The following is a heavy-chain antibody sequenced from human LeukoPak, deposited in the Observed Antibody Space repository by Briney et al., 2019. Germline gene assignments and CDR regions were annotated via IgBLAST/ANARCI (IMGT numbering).Heavy chain of an antibody. Sequence: SVKVSCKASGGTFSSYAISWVRQAPGQGLEWMGRIIPIFGTADYAQKFQGRVTITTDESTSTAYMELSSLRSEDTAVYYCAKTPIPGIAVAEDYWGQGTLVTVSS. CDR2: IIPIFGTA. CDR1: GGTFSSYA. D-gene: IGHD6-19*01. J-gene: IGHJ4*02. CDR3: AKTPIPGIAVAEDY. V-gene: IGHV1-69*05.